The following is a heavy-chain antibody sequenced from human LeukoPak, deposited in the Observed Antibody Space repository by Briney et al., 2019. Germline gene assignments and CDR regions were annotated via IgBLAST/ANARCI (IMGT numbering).Heavy chain of an antibody. CDR1: GFTFSSYA. Sequence: GGSLRLSCAASGFTFSSYAMSWVRQAPGKGLEWVSAISGSGGSTYYADSVKGRFTISRDNSKNTLYLQMNSLRAEDTAVYYCAKDGRYCSSPSCPRCVYWGQGTLVTVSS. CDR2: ISGSGGST. D-gene: IGHD2-2*01. CDR3: AKDGRYCSSPSCPRCVY. J-gene: IGHJ4*02. V-gene: IGHV3-23*01.